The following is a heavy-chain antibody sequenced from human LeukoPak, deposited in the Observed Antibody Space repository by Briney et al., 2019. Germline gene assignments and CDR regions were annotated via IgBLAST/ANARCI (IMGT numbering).Heavy chain of an antibody. V-gene: IGHV3-21*01. CDR2: ISSSSSYI. J-gene: IGHJ4*02. CDR1: GFTFSSYS. CDR3: ARGVAGNIDY. D-gene: IGHD6-19*01. Sequence: AGGSLRLSCAASGFTFSSYSMNWVRQAPGKGLEWVSSISSSSSYIYYADSVKGRFTISRDNAKNSLYLQMNSLRAEDTAVYYCARGVAGNIDYWGQGTLVTVSS.